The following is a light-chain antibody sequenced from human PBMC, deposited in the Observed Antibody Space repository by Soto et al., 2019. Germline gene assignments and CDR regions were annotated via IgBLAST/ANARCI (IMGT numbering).Light chain of an antibody. V-gene: IGKV3-11*01. CDR2: DAS. Sequence: EIVLTQSPATLSLSVGERATLSCRASQSVSRYLAWYQQKPGHAPRLLIYDASNRATGIPSRFSGSGYGTDFTLTISSLQPEDFAVYYCQQRSDCPSTFGGGTKVQIK. CDR3: QQRSDCPST. J-gene: IGKJ4*01. CDR1: QSVSRY.